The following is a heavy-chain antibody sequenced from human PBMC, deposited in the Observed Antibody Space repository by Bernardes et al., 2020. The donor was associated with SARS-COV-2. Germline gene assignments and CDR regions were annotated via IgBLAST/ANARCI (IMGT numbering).Heavy chain of an antibody. Sequence: SVKVSCKASGGTFSNYAISWVRQAPGQGLEWMGGIIPIFGTANYAQKFQGRVTITADESTSTAYMELSSLRSEDTAVYYCASLATAAFDIWGQGTMVTVSS. CDR3: ASLATAAFDI. CDR1: GGTFSNYA. CDR2: IIPIFGTA. J-gene: IGHJ3*02. D-gene: IGHD1-26*01. V-gene: IGHV1-69*13.